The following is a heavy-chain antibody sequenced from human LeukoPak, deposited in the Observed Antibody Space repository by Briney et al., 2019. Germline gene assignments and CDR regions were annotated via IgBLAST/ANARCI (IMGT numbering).Heavy chain of an antibody. CDR1: GFTVSEYD. V-gene: IGHV3-13*01. Sequence: GGSLRLSCAASGFTVSEYDMHWVRQATGKGLEWVSAIGIVGDTYYVGSVKGRFTISRENAKNSLYLQMNSLRAGDTAVYYCARGGTYYYDSSGWNAFDIWGQGTMVTVSS. CDR3: ARGGTYYYDSSGWNAFDI. J-gene: IGHJ3*02. D-gene: IGHD3-22*01. CDR2: IGIVGDT.